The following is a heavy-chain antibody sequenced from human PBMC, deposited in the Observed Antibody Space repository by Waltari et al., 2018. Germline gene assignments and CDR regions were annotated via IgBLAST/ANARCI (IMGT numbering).Heavy chain of an antibody. V-gene: IGHV4-39*01. Sequence: QLQLQESGPGLVQPSETLSLTCTVSGGSISSDSFYWGWIRQTPEKGLEWIGTIYYSGTTYYNPSLMSRVTISVDTPKNRFSLRLSLLTVADTAVYYCARAPVSYSSSFDFWGQGTLVTVSS. CDR1: GGSISSDSFY. CDR3: ARAPVSYSSSFDF. CDR2: IYYSGTT. D-gene: IGHD6-13*01. J-gene: IGHJ4*02.